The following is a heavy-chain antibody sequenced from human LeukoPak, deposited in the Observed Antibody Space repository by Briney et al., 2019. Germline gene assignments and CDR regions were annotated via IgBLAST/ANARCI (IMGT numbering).Heavy chain of an antibody. CDR1: NGFDNLYF. V-gene: IGHV4-34*01. D-gene: IGHD4-17*01. J-gene: IGHJ5*02. Sequence: SETLSLTCAVYNGFDNLYFMLVRQAPGKGLEWIGEKTYRGSANYNPSLRSRVTISVDTSKNQFSLKLSSVTAADTAVYYCARGSFPAYMTTVTTRAFPFDPWGQGTLVTVSS. CDR2: KTYRGSA. CDR3: ARGSFPAYMTTVTTRAFPFDP.